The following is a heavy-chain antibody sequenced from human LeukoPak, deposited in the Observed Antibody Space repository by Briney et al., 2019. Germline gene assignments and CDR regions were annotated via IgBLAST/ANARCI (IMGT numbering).Heavy chain of an antibody. J-gene: IGHJ4*02. V-gene: IGHV4-34*01. CDR1: GGSFSGYY. CDR3: AREGGYSSSWSYFDY. D-gene: IGHD6-13*01. CDR2: INHSGST. Sequence: PETLSLTCAVYGGSFSGYYWSWIRQPPGKGLEWIGEINHSGSTNYNPSLKSRVTISVDTSKNQFSLKLSSVTAADTAVYYCAREGGYSSSWSYFDYWGQGTLVTVSS.